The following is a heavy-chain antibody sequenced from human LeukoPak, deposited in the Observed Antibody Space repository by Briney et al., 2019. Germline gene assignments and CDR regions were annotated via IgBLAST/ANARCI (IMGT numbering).Heavy chain of an antibody. D-gene: IGHD3-22*01. CDR1: GFTFSSYA. J-gene: IGHJ4*02. CDR2: ISGSGAST. CDR3: AKDLGGHSYYDSSGYQTYFDY. V-gene: IGHV3-23*01. Sequence: GGSLRLSCAASGFTFSSYAMSWVRQAPGKGLEWVSAISGSGASTYYADSAKGRFTISRDNSKNTLYLQMNSLRAEDTAVYYCAKDLGGHSYYDSSGYQTYFDYWGQGTLVTVSS.